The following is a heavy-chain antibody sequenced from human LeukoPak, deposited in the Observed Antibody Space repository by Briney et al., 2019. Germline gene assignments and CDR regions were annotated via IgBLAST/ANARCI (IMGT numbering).Heavy chain of an antibody. V-gene: IGHV3-66*02. CDR2: IYSGGST. Sequence: PGGSLRLSCAASGFTVSSNYMSWVRQAPGKGLAWVSVIYSGGSTYYADSVKGRFTISRDNSKNTLYLQMNSPRAEDTAVYYCARDPYYYDSSGYSGYWGQGTLVTVSS. J-gene: IGHJ4*02. D-gene: IGHD3-22*01. CDR1: GFTVSSNY. CDR3: ARDPYYYDSSGYSGY.